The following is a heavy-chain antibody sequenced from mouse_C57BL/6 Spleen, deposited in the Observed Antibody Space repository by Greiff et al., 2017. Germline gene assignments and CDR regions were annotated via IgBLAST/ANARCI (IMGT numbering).Heavy chain of an antibody. D-gene: IGHD3-2*02. CDR1: GYTFTSYW. V-gene: IGHV1-50*01. CDR3: ARQQDLRQLRHDYYAMDY. Sequence: QVQLQQPGAELVKPGASVKLSCKASGYTFTSYWMQWVKQRPGQGLEWIGEIDPSDSYTNYNQKFKGKATLTVDTSSSTAYMQLSSLTSEDSAVYYCARQQDLRQLRHDYYAMDYWGQGTSVTVSS. J-gene: IGHJ4*01. CDR2: IDPSDSYT.